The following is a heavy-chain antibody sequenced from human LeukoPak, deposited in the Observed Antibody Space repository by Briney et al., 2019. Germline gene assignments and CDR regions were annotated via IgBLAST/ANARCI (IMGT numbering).Heavy chain of an antibody. CDR3: ARRDYYDSSGYSHLFDY. CDR1: GFTFSAYA. Sequence: GGSLRLSCAASGFTFSAYAMSWVRQAPGKGLEWVSGMSGNGGTTYYADSVKGRFTISRDNSKNTLYLQMNSLRAEDTAVYYCARRDYYDSSGYSHLFDYWGQGTLVTVCS. J-gene: IGHJ4*02. D-gene: IGHD3-22*01. CDR2: MSGNGGTT. V-gene: IGHV3-23*01.